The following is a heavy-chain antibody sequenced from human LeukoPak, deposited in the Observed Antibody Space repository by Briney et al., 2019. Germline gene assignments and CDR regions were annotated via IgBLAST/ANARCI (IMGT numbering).Heavy chain of an antibody. CDR1: GFTFSSYE. D-gene: IGHD3-9*01. J-gene: IGHJ3*02. Sequence: GGSLRLSCAASGFTFSSYEMNWVRRAPGKGLEWVSYISSSGSTIYYADSVKGRFTISRDNAKNSLYLQMNSLRAEDTAVYYCARDQSPRYFDWLFIWGQGTMVTVSS. V-gene: IGHV3-48*03. CDR3: ARDQSPRYFDWLFI. CDR2: ISSSGSTI.